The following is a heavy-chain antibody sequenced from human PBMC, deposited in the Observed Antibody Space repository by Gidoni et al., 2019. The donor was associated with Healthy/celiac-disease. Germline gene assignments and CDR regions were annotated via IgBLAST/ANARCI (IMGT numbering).Heavy chain of an antibody. Sequence: QVQLVQSGAEVKKPGSSVKVSCKASGGTFSSYAISWVRQAPGQGLEWMGGIIPIFGTANYAQKFQGRVTITADESTSTAYMELSSLRSEDTAVYYCARGTEQYGRYFDWLDRGMDVWGQGTTVTVSS. J-gene: IGHJ6*02. D-gene: IGHD3-9*01. V-gene: IGHV1-69*01. CDR3: ARGTEQYGRYFDWLDRGMDV. CDR1: GGTFSSYA. CDR2: IIPIFGTA.